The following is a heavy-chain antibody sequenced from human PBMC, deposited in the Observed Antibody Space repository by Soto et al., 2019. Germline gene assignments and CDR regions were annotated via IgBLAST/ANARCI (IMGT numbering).Heavy chain of an antibody. CDR2: VSPDGGDT. Sequence: EVQLVESGGGLVQPGGSLRLSCEASGFSFSSYWRLWGRQDPGKGLLWVARVSPDGGDTSYADSVKGRFTIFRDNAKNTVYLQMNSLRVEDTAVYYCARGRCELLPSDWGQGTLVTVSS. CDR1: GFSFSSYW. J-gene: IGHJ4*02. D-gene: IGHD3-10*01. CDR3: ARGRCELLPSD. V-gene: IGHV3-74*01.